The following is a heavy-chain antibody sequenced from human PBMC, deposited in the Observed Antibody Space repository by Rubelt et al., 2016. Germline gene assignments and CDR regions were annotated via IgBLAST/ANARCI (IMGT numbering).Heavy chain of an antibody. J-gene: IGHJ6*02. CDR1: GGSISSSSYY. Sequence: QLQLQESGPGLVKPSETLSLTCTVSGGSISSSSYYWGWIRQPPGKGLEWIGSIYYSGSTYYNPSLKSRVSISVDKSKNQFSLKLSSVTAADTAVYYCAREVIQLGRPMDVWGQGTTVTVSS. CDR2: IYYSGST. CDR3: AREVIQLGRPMDV. V-gene: IGHV4-39*07. D-gene: IGHD1-26*01.